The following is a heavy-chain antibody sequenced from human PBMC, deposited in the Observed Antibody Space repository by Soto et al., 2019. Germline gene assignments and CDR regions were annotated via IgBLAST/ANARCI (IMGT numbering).Heavy chain of an antibody. CDR2: INPNCGGT. CDR3: ARDAGTTEDYYYGMDV. Sequence: ASVKVSCKASGYTFTGYYMHWVRQAPGQGLEWMGWINPNCGGTNYAQKFQGWVTMTRDTSISTAYMELSRLRSDDTAVYYCARDAGTTEDYYYGMDVWGQGTTVTVSS. V-gene: IGHV1-2*04. CDR1: GYTFTGYY. D-gene: IGHD1-1*01. J-gene: IGHJ6*02.